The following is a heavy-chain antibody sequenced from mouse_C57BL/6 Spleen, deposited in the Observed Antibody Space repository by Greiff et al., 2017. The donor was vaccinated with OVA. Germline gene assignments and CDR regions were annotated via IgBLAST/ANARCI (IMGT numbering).Heavy chain of an antibody. Sequence: VQLQQSGAELVMPGASVKLSCKASGYTFTSYGMRWVKQRPGQGLEWIGEIDPSGSYTNYNQKFKGKSTLTVDKSSSTAYMQLSSLTSEDSAVYYCAKGGSLRGDYWGQGTLVTVSA. CDR2: IDPSGSYT. V-gene: IGHV1-69*01. CDR3: AKGGSLRGDY. CDR1: GYTFTSYG. D-gene: IGHD1-1*01. J-gene: IGHJ4*01.